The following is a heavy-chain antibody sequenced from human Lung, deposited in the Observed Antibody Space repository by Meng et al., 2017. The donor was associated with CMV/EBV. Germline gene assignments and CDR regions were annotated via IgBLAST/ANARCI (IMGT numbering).Heavy chain of an antibody. J-gene: IGHJ4*03. CDR3: IWHTTTSCYFDR. CDR1: GLTFRDAW. CDR2: FKTNTGAGTM. Sequence: GGSXRLXXSVSGLTFRDAWMSWVRQAPGKGLEWVGRFKTNTGAGTMDYAAPVKGRFTISRDISKNTLYLQMDSLKTEDTGMYYCIWHTTTSCYFDRLGPGXLVTVSS. D-gene: IGHD2-2*01. V-gene: IGHV3-15*01.